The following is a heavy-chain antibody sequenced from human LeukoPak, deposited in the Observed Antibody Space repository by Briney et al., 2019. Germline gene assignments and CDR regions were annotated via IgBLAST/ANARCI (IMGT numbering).Heavy chain of an antibody. Sequence: GGSLRLSCVASGFTVSSHYMSWVRQAPGKGLEWVSVIYSDGNTYYADSIKGRFTISRDNSKNTLYLQMNSLRAEDTAVYYCAREAYYYDTSGYLKYYFDHWGQETLVTVSS. J-gene: IGHJ4*02. CDR3: AREAYYYDTSGYLKYYFDH. V-gene: IGHV3-53*01. CDR2: IYSDGNT. D-gene: IGHD3-22*01. CDR1: GFTVSSHY.